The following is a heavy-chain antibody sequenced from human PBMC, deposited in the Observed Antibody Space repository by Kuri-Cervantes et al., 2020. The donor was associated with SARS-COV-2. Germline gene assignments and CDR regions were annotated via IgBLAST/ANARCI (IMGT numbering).Heavy chain of an antibody. D-gene: IGHD3-10*01. V-gene: IGHV4-34*01. CDR3: ARTNRGRYYYYYGMDV. CDR1: GGSLSGYY. Sequence: CAFFGGSLSGYYWSWIGQPQGKGLEWIGEIKHIGSTNYNPSLKSQVTISVETSKNQFSLKLSSVTAADTAVYYCARTNRGRYYYYYGMDVWGQGTTVTVSS. CDR2: IKHIGST. J-gene: IGHJ6*02.